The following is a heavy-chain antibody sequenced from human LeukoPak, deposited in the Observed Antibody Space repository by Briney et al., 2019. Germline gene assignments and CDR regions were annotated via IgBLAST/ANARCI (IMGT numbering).Heavy chain of an antibody. V-gene: IGHV3-48*03. Sequence: GGSLRLSCVASGFTFSSYEMNWVRQAPGKGLEWLSYIGSSDSTTHYADSVKGRFTISRDNSKNTLYLQMNSLRAEDTAVYYCAKELVVITLGLDYWGQGTLVTVSS. J-gene: IGHJ4*02. CDR3: AKELVVITLGLDY. CDR2: IGSSDSTT. D-gene: IGHD3-22*01. CDR1: GFTFSSYE.